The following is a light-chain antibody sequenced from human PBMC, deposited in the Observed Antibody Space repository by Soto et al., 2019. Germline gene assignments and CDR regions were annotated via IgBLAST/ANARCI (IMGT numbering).Light chain of an antibody. CDR2: EVS. V-gene: IGLV2-14*01. CDR1: SSDVGGYNY. CDR3: SSYTSSSPYV. J-gene: IGLJ1*01. Sequence: QSVLTQPASVSGSPGQSITISCTGTSSDVGGYNYVSWYQQHPGKAPKLMIYEVSNRPSGVSYRFSGSKSGNTASLTISGLQAEDEADYYCSSYTSSSPYVFGTGTKVTVL.